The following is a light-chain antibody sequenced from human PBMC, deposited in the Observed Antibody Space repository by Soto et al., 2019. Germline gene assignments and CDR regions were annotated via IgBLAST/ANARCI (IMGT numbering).Light chain of an antibody. Sequence: IVLTHSPATLSVSPGEGATLSCRASQSVSSKLAWYQQKPGQAPRPLIHGASTRATGIPERFSGSGSVTDFTLTISRLEPEDFAVYFCQQYGSSPRTFGQGTKVDIK. J-gene: IGKJ1*01. CDR3: QQYGSSPRT. V-gene: IGKV3-20*01. CDR2: GAS. CDR1: QSVSSK.